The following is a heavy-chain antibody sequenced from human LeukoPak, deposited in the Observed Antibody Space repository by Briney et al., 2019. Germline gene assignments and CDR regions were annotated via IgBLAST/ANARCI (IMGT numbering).Heavy chain of an antibody. CDR2: IIPIFGTA. Sequence: ASVKVSCKASGGTSSSYAISWVRQAPGQGLEWMGGIIPIFGTANYAQKFQGRVTITADESTSTAYMELSSLRSEDTAVYYCERDLHYDFWSGYSPFDYWGQGTLVTVSS. CDR1: GGTSSSYA. CDR3: ERDLHYDFWSGYSPFDY. J-gene: IGHJ4*02. D-gene: IGHD3-3*01. V-gene: IGHV1-69*13.